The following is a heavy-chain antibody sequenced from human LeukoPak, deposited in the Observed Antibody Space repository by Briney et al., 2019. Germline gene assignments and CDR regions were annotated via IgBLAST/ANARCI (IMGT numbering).Heavy chain of an antibody. CDR2: ISGDVTTT. J-gene: IGHJ4*02. CDR3: ARGYSRFDY. V-gene: IGHV3-74*01. D-gene: IGHD4-11*01. Sequence: PGGSLRLSCAACGFIFRSYWMHWVRQAPGKGLVWVSRISGDVTTTTYADSVKGRLTISRDNAKNSLYVQMNSLRAEDTAVYYCARGYSRFDYWGQGTLVTVSS. CDR1: GFIFRSYW.